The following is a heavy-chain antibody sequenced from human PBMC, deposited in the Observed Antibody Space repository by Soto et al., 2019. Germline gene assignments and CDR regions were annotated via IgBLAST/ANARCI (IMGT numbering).Heavy chain of an antibody. CDR1: RFSFHSYG. Sequence: GGSLRLSCTASRFSFHSYGMHWVRQAPGKGLEWVAVISYDGSNKYYADSVKGRFTISRDNSKNTLYLQMNSLRAEDTAVYYCAIYSSGWYPLDYWGQGTLVTVSS. J-gene: IGHJ4*02. V-gene: IGHV3-30*03. CDR3: AIYSSGWYPLDY. CDR2: ISYDGSNK. D-gene: IGHD6-19*01.